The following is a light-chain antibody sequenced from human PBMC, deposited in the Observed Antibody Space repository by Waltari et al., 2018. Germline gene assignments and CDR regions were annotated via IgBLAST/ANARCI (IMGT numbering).Light chain of an antibody. CDR1: QSISSW. Sequence: DIQMTQSPSTLSASVGDRVTITCRASQSISSWLAWYQQKPGKAPKLLIYKASSLESGVPSRFSGSGSGTEFTLTISSLQPDDFATYYCQQYNSYSPIREFTFGPGTKVDIK. CDR3: QQYNSYSPIREFT. CDR2: KAS. V-gene: IGKV1-5*03. J-gene: IGKJ3*01.